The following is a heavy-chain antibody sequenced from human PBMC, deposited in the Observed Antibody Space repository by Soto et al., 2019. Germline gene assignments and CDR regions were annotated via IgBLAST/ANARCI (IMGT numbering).Heavy chain of an antibody. J-gene: IGHJ4*02. D-gene: IGHD2-21*02. CDR3: ARSIVVVTALDY. V-gene: IGHV1-3*05. Sequence: QVQLVQSGAEEKKPGASVKVSCKASGYTFTSYAMHWVRPAPGQSLEWMGWINAGNGNTKYSQKFQGRVTITRDTSASTAYMELSSLRSEDTAVYYCARSIVVVTALDYWGQGTLVTVSS. CDR1: GYTFTSYA. CDR2: INAGNGNT.